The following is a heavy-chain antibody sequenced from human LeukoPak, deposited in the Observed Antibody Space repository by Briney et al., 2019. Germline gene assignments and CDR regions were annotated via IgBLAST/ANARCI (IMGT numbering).Heavy chain of an antibody. D-gene: IGHD1-26*01. Sequence: ASVKVSCKASGGTFSSYAISWVRQAPGQGLEWMGGIIPIFGTANYAQKFQGRVTITADESTSTAYMELSRLRSDDTAVYYCARVGATSGEGRIDYWGQGTLVTVSS. CDR2: IIPIFGTA. V-gene: IGHV1-69*13. J-gene: IGHJ4*02. CDR3: ARVGATSGEGRIDY. CDR1: GGTFSSYA.